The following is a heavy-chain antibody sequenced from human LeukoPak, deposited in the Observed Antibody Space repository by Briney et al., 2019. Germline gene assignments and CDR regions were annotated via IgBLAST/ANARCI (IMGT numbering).Heavy chain of an antibody. CDR3: TRRRAYESPDF. J-gene: IGHJ4*02. V-gene: IGHV4-39*01. CDR2: VFHSGST. Sequence: PSETLSLICSVSGDSIKSNSHSWGWVRQPPGKGLEWIGSVFHSGSTSYNPSLKGRLTMSVDTSKNQFSLQLTSVTAADTALYFCTRRRAYESPDFWGPGALVTVSP. CDR1: GDSIKSNSHS. D-gene: IGHD5-12*01.